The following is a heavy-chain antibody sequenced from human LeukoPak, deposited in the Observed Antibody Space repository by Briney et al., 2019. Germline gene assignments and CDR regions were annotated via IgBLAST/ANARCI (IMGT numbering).Heavy chain of an antibody. CDR1: GFTFSSYG. CDR2: IWYDGSNK. J-gene: IGHJ4*02. V-gene: IGHV3-33*01. Sequence: GGPLRLSCAASGFTFSSYGMHWVRQAPGKGLEWVAVIWYDGSNKYYADSVKGRFTISRDNSKNTLYLQMNSLRAEDTAVYYCARGSPAAVIFVDCWGQGTLVTVSS. D-gene: IGHD2-2*01. CDR3: ARGSPAAVIFVDC.